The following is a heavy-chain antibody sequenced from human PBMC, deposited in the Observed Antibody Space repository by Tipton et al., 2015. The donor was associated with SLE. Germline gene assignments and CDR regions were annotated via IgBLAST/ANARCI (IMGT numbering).Heavy chain of an antibody. J-gene: IGHJ4*02. CDR1: GFTFSSYA. CDR3: AKFEKTTDFYLDS. V-gene: IGHV3-23*01. Sequence: SLRLSCATSGFTFSSYALSWVRRAPGKGLEWVSAISGGGGSTYYADFVKGRFSISIDKSKKTLFLQMNSLRVDGTATYYCAKFEKTTDFYLDSWGQGTLVSVSS. D-gene: IGHD1/OR15-1a*01. CDR2: ISGGGGST.